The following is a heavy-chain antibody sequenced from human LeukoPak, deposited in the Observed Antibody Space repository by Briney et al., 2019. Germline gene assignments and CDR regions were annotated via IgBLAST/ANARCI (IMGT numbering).Heavy chain of an antibody. CDR3: ARRGNGSYYSGDWFDR. CDR1: GGCFSRNCRY. D-gene: IGHD1-26*01. J-gene: IGHJ5*02. Sequence: PPEPLCLTCTVSGGCFSRNCRYWGWPRQPHGKGLEWIGIIYYSGSTYYNPSLKSRVTISVDTPKNQSSLKLTSVTAADTAVYYCARRGNGSYYSGDWFDRWGQGSLVTVSS. V-gene: IGHV4-39*01. CDR2: IYYSGST.